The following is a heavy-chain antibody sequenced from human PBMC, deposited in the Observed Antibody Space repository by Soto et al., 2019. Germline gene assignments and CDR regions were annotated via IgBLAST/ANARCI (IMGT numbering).Heavy chain of an antibody. CDR2: IYYSGST. CDR3: AKIATNLNYYYYMDV. CDR1: GGSISSGGFY. V-gene: IGHV4-31*03. D-gene: IGHD6-13*01. J-gene: IGHJ6*03. Sequence: SETLSLTCTVSGGSISSGGFYWSWIRQHPGKGLEWIGYIYYSGSTYYNPSLKSRVTISVDTSKNQFSLKLSSVTAADTAVYYCAKIATNLNYYYYMDVWGKGTTVTVSS.